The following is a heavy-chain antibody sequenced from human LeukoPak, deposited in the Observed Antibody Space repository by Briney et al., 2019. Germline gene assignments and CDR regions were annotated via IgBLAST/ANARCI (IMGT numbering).Heavy chain of an antibody. Sequence: PGGSLRLSCAASGFTFDDYAMHWVRQAPGKGLEWVSLISGDGGSTYYADSVKGRFTISRDNSKNSLYLQMNSLRTEDTALYYCAKEAKNWNYNWFDPWGQGTLVTVSS. CDR2: ISGDGGST. D-gene: IGHD1-7*01. CDR3: AKEAKNWNYNWFDP. J-gene: IGHJ5*02. V-gene: IGHV3-43*02. CDR1: GFTFDDYA.